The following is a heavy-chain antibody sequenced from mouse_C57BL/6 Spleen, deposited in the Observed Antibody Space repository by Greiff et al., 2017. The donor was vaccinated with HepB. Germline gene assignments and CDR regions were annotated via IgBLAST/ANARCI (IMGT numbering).Heavy chain of an antibody. V-gene: IGHV10-3*01. Sequence: EVQRVESGGGLVQPKGSLKLSCAASGFTFNTYAMHWVRQAPGKGLEWVARIRSKSSNYATYYADSVKDRFTISRDDSQSMLYLQMNNLKTEDTAMYYCVRGDGYYVGYYAMDYWGQGTSVTVSS. CDR1: GFTFNTYA. D-gene: IGHD2-3*01. CDR3: VRGDGYYVGYYAMDY. J-gene: IGHJ4*01. CDR2: IRSKSSNYAT.